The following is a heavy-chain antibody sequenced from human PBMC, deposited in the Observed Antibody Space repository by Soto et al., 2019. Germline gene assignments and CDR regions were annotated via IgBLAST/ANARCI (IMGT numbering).Heavy chain of an antibody. Sequence: LSLTCAVYGGSFSGYYWSWIRQPPGKGLEWIGEINHSGSTNYNPSLKSRVTISVDTSKNQFSLKLSSVTAADTAVYYCARYDYYDSSGAIDYWGQGTLVTVSS. CDR1: GGSFSGYY. CDR3: ARYDYYDSSGAIDY. V-gene: IGHV4-34*01. D-gene: IGHD3-22*01. J-gene: IGHJ4*02. CDR2: INHSGST.